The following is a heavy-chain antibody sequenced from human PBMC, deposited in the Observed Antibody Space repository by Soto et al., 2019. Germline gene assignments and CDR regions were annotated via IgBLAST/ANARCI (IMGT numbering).Heavy chain of an antibody. V-gene: IGHV4-59*01. CDR1: GGSISSYY. CDR2: IYYSGST. CDR3: ARSIAVAGSPYNWFDP. J-gene: IGHJ5*02. D-gene: IGHD6-19*01. Sequence: PSETLSLTCTVSGGSISSYYWSWIRQPPGKGLEWIGYIYYSGSTNYNPSLKSRVTISVDTSKNQFSLKLSSVTAADTAVYYCARSIAVAGSPYNWFDPWGQGTLVTVSS.